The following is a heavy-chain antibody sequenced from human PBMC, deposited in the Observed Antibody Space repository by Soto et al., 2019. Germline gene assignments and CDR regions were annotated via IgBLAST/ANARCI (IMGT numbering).Heavy chain of an antibody. CDR3: ARDLAAGDY. V-gene: IGHV1-46*01. CDR2: FNPTSGST. J-gene: IGHJ4*02. Sequence: QVQLVQSGAEGKKPGAPVKLSSKASGYTFINYYIHWVRKAPGQGLEWMGIFNPTSGSTNYAQKFQGRVTLTMDTSTRTVYMELSSLRFDDTAVYYCARDLAAGDYWGQGTLVTVSS. CDR1: GYTFINYY. D-gene: IGHD6-13*01.